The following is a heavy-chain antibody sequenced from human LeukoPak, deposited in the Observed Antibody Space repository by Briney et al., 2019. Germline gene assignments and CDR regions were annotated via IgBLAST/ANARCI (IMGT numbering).Heavy chain of an antibody. Sequence: GGSLRLSCAASRLTFSTYWMHWVRQAPGKGLVWVSRINSDGSRTTYADSVKGRFTISRDNAKNTLYLQMNSLRTEDTAVYYCAIPETQYSSGLDGFDIWGQGTMVTVSS. V-gene: IGHV3-74*01. D-gene: IGHD6-19*01. J-gene: IGHJ3*02. CDR2: INSDGSRT. CDR1: RLTFSTYW. CDR3: AIPETQYSSGLDGFDI.